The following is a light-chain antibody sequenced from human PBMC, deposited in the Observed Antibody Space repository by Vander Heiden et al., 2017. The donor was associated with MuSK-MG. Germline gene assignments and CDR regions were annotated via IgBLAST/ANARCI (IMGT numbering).Light chain of an antibody. CDR3: AAWDDSLSGWV. CDR1: SSTIGSNY. V-gene: IGLV1-47*03. J-gene: IGLJ3*02. CDR2: RNN. Sequence: QSVLTQPPSASGTPGQRVTISVSGASSTIGSNYVYVYQRLPGTAPKLLIYRNNPRPSGVPDRFSGSKSGTSAALAISGLCSEAEADYYCAAWDDSLSGWVFGGGTKLTVL.